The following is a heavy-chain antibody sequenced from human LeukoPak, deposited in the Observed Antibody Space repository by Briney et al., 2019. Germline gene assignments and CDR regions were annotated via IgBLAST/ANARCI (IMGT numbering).Heavy chain of an antibody. CDR3: ARGGGYDFWSGPPSGFYYYGIDV. Sequence: PSETLSLTCAVSGGSISSGGYSWSWIRQPPGKGLEWIGYIYHSGSTYYNPSLKSRVTISVDTSKNQFSLKLSSVTAADTAVYYCARGGGYDFWSGPPSGFYYYGIDVWGQGTTVTVSS. CDR2: IYHSGST. CDR1: GGSISSGGYS. J-gene: IGHJ6*02. D-gene: IGHD3-3*01. V-gene: IGHV4-30-2*01.